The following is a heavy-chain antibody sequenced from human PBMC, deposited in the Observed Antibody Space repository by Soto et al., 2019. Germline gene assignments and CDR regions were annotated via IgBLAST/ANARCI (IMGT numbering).Heavy chain of an antibody. J-gene: IGHJ4*02. D-gene: IGHD1-26*01. CDR2: VYYSGNT. CDR3: ARGLIGIIGPATYYFDY. V-gene: IGHV4-39*07. CDR1: GGSISNNSYY. Sequence: PSETLSLTCTVSGGSISNNSYYWGWVRQPPGKGLEWIGSVYYSGNTYYNPSLKSRVTVSVDTSKNQFSLKLASVTAADTAVYYCARGLIGIIGPATYYFDYWGRGTLVTVSS.